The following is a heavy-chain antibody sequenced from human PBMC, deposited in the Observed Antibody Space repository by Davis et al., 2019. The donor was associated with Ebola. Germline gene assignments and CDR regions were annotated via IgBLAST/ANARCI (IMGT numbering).Heavy chain of an antibody. J-gene: IGHJ2*01. CDR3: AREGGEYYYDSKRWYFDL. Sequence: PGGSLRLSCAASGFTFSSYAMSWVRQAPGKGLEWVSAISGSGGSTYYADSVKGRFTISRDNSKNTLYLQMNSLRAEDTAVYYCAREGGEYYYDSKRWYFDLWGRGTLVTVSS. CDR1: GFTFSSYA. V-gene: IGHV3-23*01. CDR2: ISGSGGST. D-gene: IGHD3-22*01.